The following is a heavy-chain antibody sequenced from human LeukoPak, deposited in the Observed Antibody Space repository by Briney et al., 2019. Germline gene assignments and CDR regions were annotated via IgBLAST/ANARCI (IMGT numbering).Heavy chain of an antibody. CDR3: AKKFKGDYSYYYIDV. V-gene: IGHV3-74*01. J-gene: IGHJ6*03. Sequence: GGALSLSYAAGGFTFSSYWMHWVRPGAGKGRVWGWLINSDGSSTNYAASVKGRFTISRDNSKNMVYLQMNSLRAEDTAVYYCAKKFKGDYSYYYIDVWGKGTTVTISS. CDR1: GFTFSSYW. CDR2: INSDGSST.